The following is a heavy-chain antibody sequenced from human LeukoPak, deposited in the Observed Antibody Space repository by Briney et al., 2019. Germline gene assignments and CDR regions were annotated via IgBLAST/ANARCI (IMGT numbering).Heavy chain of an antibody. J-gene: IGHJ4*02. CDR2: IRNEADSYTT. CDR1: GFTFSDYY. Sequence: GGSLRLSCAASGFTFSDYYMGWVRQAPGKGLEWVGRIRNEADSYTTEYAASVQGRFTISRDDSKSSMFLQMNSLKAEDTAVYYCARVSSGGYYYFDYWGQGTLVTVSS. CDR3: ARVSSGGYYYFDY. V-gene: IGHV3-72*01. D-gene: IGHD3-22*01.